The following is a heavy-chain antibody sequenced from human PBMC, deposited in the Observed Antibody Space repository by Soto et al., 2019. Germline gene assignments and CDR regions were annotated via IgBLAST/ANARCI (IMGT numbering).Heavy chain of an antibody. CDR3: ERGSWDDVSGHYYMDV. CDR1: GDSVSSNSAG. CDR2: TYYKSKWYY. D-gene: IGHD1-1*01. V-gene: IGHV6-1*01. J-gene: IGHJ6*03. Sequence: PSQTLSLTCDISGDSVSSNSAGWNWIRQTPSRGLEWLGRTYYKSKWYYTYAASVKSRITVSPDTSKNQFSLQLTSVTPEDTAVYYFERGSWDDVSGHYYMDVWDKGTTVNVSS.